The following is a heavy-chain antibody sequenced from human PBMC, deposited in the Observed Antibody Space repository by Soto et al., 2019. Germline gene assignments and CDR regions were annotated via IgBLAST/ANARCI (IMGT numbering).Heavy chain of an antibody. CDR2: IIPIFGTA. J-gene: IGHJ4*02. Sequence: GASVKVSCKASGGTFSSYAISWVRQAPGQGLEWMGGIIPIFGTANYAQKFQGRVTITADESTSTAYMELSSLRSEDTAVYYCASNYGSGYRAFDYWGQGTLVTVSS. D-gene: IGHD3-10*01. CDR1: GGTFSSYA. CDR3: ASNYGSGYRAFDY. V-gene: IGHV1-69*13.